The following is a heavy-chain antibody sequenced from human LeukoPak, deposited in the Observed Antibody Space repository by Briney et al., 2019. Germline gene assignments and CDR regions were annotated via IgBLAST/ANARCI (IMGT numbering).Heavy chain of an antibody. V-gene: IGHV4-59*01. D-gene: IGHD3-10*01. CDR3: ARVRYYGSGSYVFDP. CDR2: IYYSGGT. CDR1: GGSISSYY. Sequence: KTSETLSLTCTVSGGSISSYYWSWIRQPPGKGLEWIGYIYYSGGTNYNPSLKSRVTISVDTSKNQFSLKLSSVTAADTAVYYCARVRYYGSGSYVFDPWGQGTLVTVSS. J-gene: IGHJ5*02.